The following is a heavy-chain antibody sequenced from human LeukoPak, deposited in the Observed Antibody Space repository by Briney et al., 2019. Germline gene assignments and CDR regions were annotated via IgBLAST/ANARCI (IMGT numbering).Heavy chain of an antibody. D-gene: IGHD2-2*01. CDR1: GYSFTTSG. CDR2: ISAYNGNT. V-gene: IGHV1-18*01. J-gene: IGHJ4*02. Sequence: SVKVSCKTSGYSFTTSGISWVRRAPGQGLEWMGWISAYNGNTNYAQKLQGRVTMTTDTSASTAYMELRSLRSDDTAVYYCARDAGVVVVPAAPILWGQGTLVTVSS. CDR3: ARDAGVVVVPAAPIL.